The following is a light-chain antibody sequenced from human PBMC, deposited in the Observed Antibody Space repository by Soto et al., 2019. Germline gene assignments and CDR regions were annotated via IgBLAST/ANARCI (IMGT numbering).Light chain of an antibody. CDR2: AAS. V-gene: IGKV1-39*01. CDR1: QTISTY. Sequence: DIQMTQSPSSLSASVGDRVTITCRASQTISTYLNWYQQKVGKAPKLLIYAASSLPGGVPSRFSGSGSGTDFTLTISSLQPEDFATYYCQQSVSSPWTFGQGTNVDIK. J-gene: IGKJ1*01. CDR3: QQSVSSPWT.